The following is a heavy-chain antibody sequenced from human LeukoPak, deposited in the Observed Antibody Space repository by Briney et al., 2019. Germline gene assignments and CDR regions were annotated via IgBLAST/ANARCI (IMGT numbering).Heavy chain of an antibody. V-gene: IGHV3-30-3*01. CDR3: ASGLWLNIHAFDI. D-gene: IGHD2/OR15-2a*01. J-gene: IGHJ3*02. Sequence: GRSLRLSCAASGFTFSSYAMHWVRQAPGKGLEWVAVISYDGSNKYYADSVKGRFTISRDNSKNTLYLQMNSLRAEGTAVYYCASGLWLNIHAFDIWGQGTMVTVSS. CDR1: GFTFSSYA. CDR2: ISYDGSNK.